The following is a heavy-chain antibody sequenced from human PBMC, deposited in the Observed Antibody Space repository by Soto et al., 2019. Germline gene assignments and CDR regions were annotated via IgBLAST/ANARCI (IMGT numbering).Heavy chain of an antibody. CDR2: ISYDGSNK. D-gene: IGHD2-21*02. CDR3: AKGMSSGDYYFDY. J-gene: IGHJ4*02. Sequence: QVQLVESGGGVVQPGRSLRLSCAASGFTFSNYAMHWVRQAPGKGLEWVAAISYDGSNKYYGDSVKGRFTISRDNSKNTLNRQMNSLRVQDTAVYYCAKGMSSGDYYFDYWGQGTLVTVSS. V-gene: IGHV3-30*18. CDR1: GFTFSNYA.